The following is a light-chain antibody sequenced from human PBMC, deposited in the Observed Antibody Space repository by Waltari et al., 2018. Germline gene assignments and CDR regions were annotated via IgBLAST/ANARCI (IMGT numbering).Light chain of an antibody. Sequence: SYELTQPPSVSVSPGQTATITCSGDNLEDKYVCWYQQRPGHSPLLVIFQDFKRPSGIPERFSGSNSGQTATLTISGTQAIDEADYYCQALDSSRNAVIFGGGTKLTVL. CDR3: QALDSSRNAVI. CDR2: QDF. J-gene: IGLJ2*01. V-gene: IGLV3-1*01. CDR1: NLEDKY.